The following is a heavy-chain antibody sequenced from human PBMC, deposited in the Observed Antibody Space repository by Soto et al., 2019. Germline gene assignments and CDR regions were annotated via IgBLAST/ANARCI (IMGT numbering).Heavy chain of an antibody. J-gene: IGHJ5*02. D-gene: IGHD3-22*01. CDR1: GYTFTSYG. CDR2: ISAYNGNT. V-gene: IGHV1-18*04. CDR3: ARTPLNYYDTSCYVKWFDP. Sequence: ASVKVSCKASGYTFTSYGISWVRQAPGQGLEWMGWISAYNGNTNDAQKLQGRVTMTTDTSTSTAYMELRSLRSDDTAVYYCARTPLNYYDTSCYVKWFDPWGQRSLLTV.